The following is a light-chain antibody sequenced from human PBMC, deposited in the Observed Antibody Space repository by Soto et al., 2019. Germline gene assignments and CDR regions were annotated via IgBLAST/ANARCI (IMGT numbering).Light chain of an antibody. CDR2: AAS. Sequence: DIQMTQSPSSLSASVGDRVTITCRASQSISSYLNWYQQKPGKAPKLLIYAASSLQSGVPSRFSGSGSGTDFTLTISSLQPEDFATYYCQKYNGALWAFGQGTKVEI. CDR3: QKYNGALWA. J-gene: IGKJ1*01. CDR1: QSISSY. V-gene: IGKV1-39*01.